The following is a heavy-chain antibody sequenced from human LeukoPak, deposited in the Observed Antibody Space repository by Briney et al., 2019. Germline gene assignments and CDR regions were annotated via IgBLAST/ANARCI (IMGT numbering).Heavy chain of an antibody. CDR2: IYYSGST. V-gene: IGHV4-59*08. CDR1: GGSISSYY. CDR3: ASSYTSDWSYYFHY. D-gene: IGHD6-19*01. Sequence: PSETLSLTCTVSGGSISSYYWSWIRQPPGKGLEWIGYIYYSGSTNYNPSLDSRVTISLDTSKNQFSLKLRSVTAADTAVYYCASSYTSDWSYYFHYWGQGALVTVSS. J-gene: IGHJ4*02.